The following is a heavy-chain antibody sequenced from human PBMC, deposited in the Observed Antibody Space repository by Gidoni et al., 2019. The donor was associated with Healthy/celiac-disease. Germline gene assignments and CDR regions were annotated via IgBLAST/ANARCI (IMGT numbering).Heavy chain of an antibody. CDR3: ARIDPDWTGIAAAFTFDY. CDR1: GFSLSNARLG. J-gene: IGHJ4*02. CDR2: ILSNDEK. V-gene: IGHV2-26*01. D-gene: IGHD6-13*01. Sequence: QVTLKESGPVLVKPTETLTLTCTVSGFSLSNARLGVSWIRQPPGKALEWLAHILSNDEKSYSTSLKSRLTISKDTSKSQVVLTMTNMDPVDTATYYCARIDPDWTGIAAAFTFDYWGQGTLVTVSS.